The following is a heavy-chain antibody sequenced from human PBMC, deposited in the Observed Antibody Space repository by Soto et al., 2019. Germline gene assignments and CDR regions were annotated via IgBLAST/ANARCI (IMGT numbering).Heavy chain of an antibody. J-gene: IGHJ4*02. D-gene: IGHD1-26*01. Sequence: QMQLVQSGAEVKKTGSSVTVSCKALGNTFTYRYLHWVRQAPEQALEWMGWITPFSGDVHYAQKFQERVTITRDRSINTAYMQMSSLRPEDTAMYFCASGGAGSGPFTWELPDHWGQGTLVTVSS. CDR1: GNTFTYRY. V-gene: IGHV1-45*02. CDR2: ITPFSGDV. CDR3: ASGGAGSGPFTWELPDH.